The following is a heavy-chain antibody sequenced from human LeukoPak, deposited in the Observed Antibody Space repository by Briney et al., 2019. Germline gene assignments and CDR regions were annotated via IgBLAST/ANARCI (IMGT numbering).Heavy chain of an antibody. CDR2: FSRSGPDT. J-gene: IGHJ4*02. D-gene: IGHD6-13*01. CDR1: GFTFGSSA. V-gene: IGHV3-23*01. Sequence: GGSLRLSCSASGFTFGSSAMSWVRQAPGKGPEWVSTFSRSGPDTYYADSVKGRFTIFRDNSKNTLYLQMNSLRAEDTAVYYCAKGSLGSWYYFDYWGQGTLVTVSS. CDR3: AKGSLGSWYYFDY.